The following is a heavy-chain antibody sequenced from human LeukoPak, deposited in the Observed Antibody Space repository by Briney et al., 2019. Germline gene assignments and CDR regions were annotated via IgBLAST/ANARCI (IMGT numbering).Heavy chain of an antibody. Sequence: GGSLRLSCAASGFTFSTYAMSWVRQAPGKGLEWVSTISGNAGSTYYADSVKGRFTISRDNSKNTLYLQMNSLRAEDTAVYYCANDGRLSGGYGDLDYWGQGTLVTVSS. CDR2: ISGNAGST. J-gene: IGHJ4*02. V-gene: IGHV3-23*01. CDR1: GFTFSTYA. CDR3: ANDGRLSGGYGDLDY. D-gene: IGHD1-26*01.